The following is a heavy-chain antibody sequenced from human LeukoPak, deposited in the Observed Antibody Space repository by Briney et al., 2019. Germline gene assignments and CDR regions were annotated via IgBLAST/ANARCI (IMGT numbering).Heavy chain of an antibody. J-gene: IGHJ6*02. V-gene: IGHV4-34*01. CDR1: GGSFSGYY. D-gene: IGHD2-2*02. CDR2: INHSGST. Sequence: SETLSLTCAVYGGSFSGYYWSWIRKPPGKGLEWIGEINHSGSTNYNPSLKSRVTISVDTSKNQFSLKLSSVTAADTAVYYCARGPSDIVVVPAAIRKYYYYYGMDVWGQGTTVTVSS. CDR3: ARGPSDIVVVPAAIRKYYYYYGMDV.